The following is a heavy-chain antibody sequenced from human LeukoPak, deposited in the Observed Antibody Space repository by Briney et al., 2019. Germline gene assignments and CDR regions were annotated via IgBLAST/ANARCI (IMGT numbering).Heavy chain of an antibody. CDR2: IDGDSGDT. CDR1: GYTFSAYR. CDR3: ARGSTSDWPLDY. Sequence: ASAKVSCKASGYTFSAYRIHWLRQAPGQRFEWMGWIDGDSGDTRYSQKFQGRVTFTRDTSASTVYMELSSLRSEDTAVYYCARGSTSDWPLDYWGQETLVTISS. J-gene: IGHJ4*02. D-gene: IGHD6-19*01. V-gene: IGHV1-3*01.